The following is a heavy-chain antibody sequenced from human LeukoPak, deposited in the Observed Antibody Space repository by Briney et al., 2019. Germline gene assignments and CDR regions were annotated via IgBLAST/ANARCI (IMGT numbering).Heavy chain of an antibody. CDR1: GFTFTNYW. Sequence: GGSLRLSCAAAGFTFTNYWISWVRQAPGKGLEWVANIKQDGSEKYYVDSVKGRFTISRDNSKNAVYLQMNSLRAEDTATYYCAKVGYCTNNCFRTHDYWGQGALVTVSS. D-gene: IGHD2-8*01. CDR3: AKVGYCTNNCFRTHDY. V-gene: IGHV3-7*03. CDR2: IKQDGSEK. J-gene: IGHJ4*02.